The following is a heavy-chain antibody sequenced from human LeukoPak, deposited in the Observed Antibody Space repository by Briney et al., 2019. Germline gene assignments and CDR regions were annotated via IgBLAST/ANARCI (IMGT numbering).Heavy chain of an antibody. CDR1: GGSISSYY. Sequence: KPSETLSLTCTVSGGSISSYYWSWVRQPAGKGLEWIGRIYASGNTNYNPSLKGRVTMTVDTSKNHFSLNLSSVTAADTAVYYCARGRGSSWYYFDSWGQGTLVTVSS. V-gene: IGHV4-4*07. J-gene: IGHJ4*02. CDR2: IYASGNT. D-gene: IGHD6-13*01. CDR3: ARGRGSSWYYFDS.